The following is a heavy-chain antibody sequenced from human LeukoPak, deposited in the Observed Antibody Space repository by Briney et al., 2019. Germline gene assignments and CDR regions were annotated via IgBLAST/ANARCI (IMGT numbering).Heavy chain of an antibody. Sequence: GGSLRLSRAASGFTFNRYWMSWVRQAPGKGLEWVAQIKSDGSEEYFADSVRGRFTISRDNSKNTLYLRMNSLRAEDTAVYFCSRDRGVRGDIITDYLDQWGQGTLVTVSS. V-gene: IGHV3-7*05. D-gene: IGHD3-10*01. J-gene: IGHJ4*02. CDR3: SRDRGVRGDIITDYLDQ. CDR2: IKSDGSEE. CDR1: GFTFNRYW.